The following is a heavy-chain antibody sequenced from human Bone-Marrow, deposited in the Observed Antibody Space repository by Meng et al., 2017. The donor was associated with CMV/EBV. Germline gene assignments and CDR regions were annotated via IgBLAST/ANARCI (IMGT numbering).Heavy chain of an antibody. Sequence: GECLKISCAASGFTLSSYAMSWVRQAPGKGLEWVSVIYSGGSSTYYADSVKGRFTISRDNSKNTLYLQMNSLRAEGTAVYYCAKGGDGSYPFDYWGQGTLVTVSS. J-gene: IGHJ4*02. V-gene: IGHV3-23*03. CDR1: GFTLSSYA. D-gene: IGHD1-26*01. CDR3: AKGGDGSYPFDY. CDR2: IYSGGSST.